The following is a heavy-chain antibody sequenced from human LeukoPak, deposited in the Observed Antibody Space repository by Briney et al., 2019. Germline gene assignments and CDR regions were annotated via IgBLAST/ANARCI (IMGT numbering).Heavy chain of an antibody. J-gene: IGHJ4*02. V-gene: IGHV4-59*01. CDR2: MYNSGST. D-gene: IGHD4-17*01. CDR3: ARGVESYGDYGY. CDR1: GGSISGSY. Sequence: SETLSLTCTVSGGSISGSYWSWIRQPPGKGLEWIAYMYNSGSTNYNPSLKSRVTISIDTSKNQFSLKLSSLTAADTAIYYCARGVESYGDYGYWGQGILVTVSS.